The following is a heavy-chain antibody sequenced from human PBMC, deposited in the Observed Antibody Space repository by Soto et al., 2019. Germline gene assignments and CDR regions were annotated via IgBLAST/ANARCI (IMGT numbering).Heavy chain of an antibody. Sequence: WGSLRLSCLASGVTFSSFAMSWFRQAPGKGLEWVSTISGSGGSTYYADSVKGRLTISRDNSKNTLSLHINSLRAEDTAVYYCAKAETYDFWSGLHFDYWGQGTLVTVSS. CDR2: ISGSGGST. J-gene: IGHJ4*02. CDR1: GVTFSSFA. D-gene: IGHD3-3*01. V-gene: IGHV3-23*01. CDR3: AKAETYDFWSGLHFDY.